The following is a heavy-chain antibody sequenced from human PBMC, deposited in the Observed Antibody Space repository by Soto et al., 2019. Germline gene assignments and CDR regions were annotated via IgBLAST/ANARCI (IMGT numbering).Heavy chain of an antibody. CDR1: GFTFSSYE. Sequence: GGSLRLSCAASGFTFSSYEMNWVRQAPGKGLEWVSYISSSDSTIYYADSVKGRFTISRDNAKNSLYLQMNSLRAEDTAVDYCARALDYYYMDVWGKGTTVTVSS. CDR3: ARALDYYYMDV. CDR2: ISSSDSTI. V-gene: IGHV3-48*03. J-gene: IGHJ6*03.